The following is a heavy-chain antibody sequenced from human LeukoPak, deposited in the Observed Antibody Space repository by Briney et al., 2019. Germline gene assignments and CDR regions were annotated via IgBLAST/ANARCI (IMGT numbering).Heavy chain of an antibody. Sequence: SETLSLTCAVYGGSFSGYYWSWIRQPPGKGLEWIGEINHSGSTNYNPSLKSRVTISVDTSKNQCSLKLSSVTAADTAVYYCARGLTMIVVVTTYYYYGMDVWGQGTTVTVSS. CDR2: INHSGST. D-gene: IGHD3-22*01. CDR1: GGSFSGYY. V-gene: IGHV4-34*01. J-gene: IGHJ6*02. CDR3: ARGLTMIVVVTTYYYYGMDV.